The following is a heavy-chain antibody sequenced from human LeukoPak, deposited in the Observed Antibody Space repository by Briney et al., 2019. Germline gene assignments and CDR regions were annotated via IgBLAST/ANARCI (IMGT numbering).Heavy chain of an antibody. J-gene: IGHJ4*02. D-gene: IGHD5-24*01. Sequence: VRQLPGKGLEWMGIIFPCASHTSYSPSFQGQVTISADNSITTPYLQWSSLKASDTAIYYCARLMSRRDGYTGVAYWGQGTLVTVSS. CDR2: IFPCASHT. CDR3: ARLMSRRDGYTGVAY. V-gene: IGHV5-51*01.